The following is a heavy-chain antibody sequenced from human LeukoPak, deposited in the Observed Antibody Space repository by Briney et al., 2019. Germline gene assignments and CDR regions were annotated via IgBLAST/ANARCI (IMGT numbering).Heavy chain of an antibody. V-gene: IGHV3-21*01. Sequence: PGGPLRLSCGASGFTFSRYSMTGVRQAPGKGLEWGSCISSSSSYIYSADPVKGRFTNSRDNAKTSLYLQMNSLRAEDTAVYYCAREGLTHDAFDIWGQGTMVTVSS. CDR1: GFTFSRYS. J-gene: IGHJ3*02. CDR3: AREGLTHDAFDI. CDR2: ISSSSSYI. D-gene: IGHD4/OR15-4a*01.